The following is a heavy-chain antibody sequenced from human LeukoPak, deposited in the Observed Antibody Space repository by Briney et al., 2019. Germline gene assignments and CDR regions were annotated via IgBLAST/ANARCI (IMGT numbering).Heavy chain of an antibody. J-gene: IGHJ4*02. V-gene: IGHV3-30-3*02. CDR2: ISYDGSSN. D-gene: IGHD3-3*01. Sequence: GGSLRLSCAASGFTFSSYAMHWVRQAPGKGLEWVAVISYDGSSNYYADSVKGRFTISRDNSKNTLYLQMNSLRAEDTAVYYCAKSAIFGVVTYYFDYWGQGTLVTVSS. CDR3: AKSAIFGVVTYYFDY. CDR1: GFTFSSYA.